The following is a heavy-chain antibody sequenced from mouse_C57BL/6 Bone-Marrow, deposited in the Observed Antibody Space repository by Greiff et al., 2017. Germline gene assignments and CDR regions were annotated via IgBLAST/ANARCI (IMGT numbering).Heavy chain of an antibody. Sequence: QVQLQQPGAELVKPGASVKLSCKASGYTFTSYWITWVKQRPGQGLEWIGDIYPGSGSTNYNEKFKSKATLTVDTSSSTAYMQLSSLTSEDSAVYYCARDIYYGCDDWVAYWGQGTLVTVSA. CDR2: IYPGSGST. CDR1: GYTFTSYW. D-gene: IGHD2-2*01. J-gene: IGHJ3*01. V-gene: IGHV1-55*01. CDR3: ARDIYYGCDDWVAY.